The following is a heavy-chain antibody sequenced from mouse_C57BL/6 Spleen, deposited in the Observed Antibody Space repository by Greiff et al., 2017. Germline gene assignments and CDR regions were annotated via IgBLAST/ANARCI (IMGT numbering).Heavy chain of an antibody. CDR2: IHPNSGST. Sequence: QVQLQQPGAELVKPGASVKLSCKASGYTFTSYWMHWVKQRPGQGLEWIGMIHPNSGSTNYNEKFKSKATLTVDKSSSTAYMQLSSLTSEDSAVYYCAKEGLYGYDYFDYWGQGTTLTVSS. D-gene: IGHD2-2*01. J-gene: IGHJ2*01. CDR1: GYTFTSYW. V-gene: IGHV1-64*01. CDR3: AKEGLYGYDYFDY.